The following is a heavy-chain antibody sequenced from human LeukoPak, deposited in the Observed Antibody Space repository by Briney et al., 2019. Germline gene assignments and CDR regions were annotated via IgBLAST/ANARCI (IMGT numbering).Heavy chain of an antibody. J-gene: IGHJ4*02. CDR2: ISNSGATP. Sequence: CGISNSGATPYYANSLERRFTISRDNSKNTLYLEINSLRAEDTAVYYCAKKTRDRYNPFDYSGQGTLVTVSS. CDR3: AKKTRDRYNPFDY. V-gene: IGHV3-23*01. D-gene: IGHD5-24*01.